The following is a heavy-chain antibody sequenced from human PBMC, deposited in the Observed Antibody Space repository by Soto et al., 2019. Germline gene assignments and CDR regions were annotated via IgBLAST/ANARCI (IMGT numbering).Heavy chain of an antibody. V-gene: IGHV3-15*01. J-gene: IGHJ4*02. CDR3: MTAPGLNVLF. D-gene: IGHD3-16*01. Sequence: ESGGGLVKPGGSLRLSCVGSGFTSIDAWMSWVRQAPGKGLEWVGRLKSETDGGTADYAAPVEGRFNISRDDSKNTLYLQMNSLKSEDTAVYYCMTAPGLNVLFWGQGALVTVSS. CDR1: GFTSIDAW. CDR2: LKSETDGGTA.